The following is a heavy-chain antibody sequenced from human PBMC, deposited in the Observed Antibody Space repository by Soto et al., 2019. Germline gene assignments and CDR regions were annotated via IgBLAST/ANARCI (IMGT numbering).Heavy chain of an antibody. CDR3: ANLYGPHDAFDI. J-gene: IGHJ3*02. CDR1: GFTFDDYT. V-gene: IGHV3-43*01. CDR2: ISWDGGST. Sequence: EVQLVESGGVVVQPGGSLRLSCAASGFTFDDYTMHWVRQAPGKGLEWVSLISWDGGSTYYADSVKGRFTISRDNSKNALYMQMNRLRTEETALYYCANLYGPHDAFDIWGQGTMVTVSS. D-gene: IGHD4-17*01.